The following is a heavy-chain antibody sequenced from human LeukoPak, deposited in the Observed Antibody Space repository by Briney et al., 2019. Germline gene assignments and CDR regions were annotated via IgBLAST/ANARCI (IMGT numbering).Heavy chain of an antibody. CDR3: ARFRDGLGY. CDR2: IYYSGST. CDR1: GGSISSYY. Sequence: SETLSLTCTVSGGSISSYYWSWIRQPPGKGLEWIGYIYYSGSTNYNPSLKSRVTISVDTSKNQFSLKLSSVTAADTAVYYCARFRDGLGYWGQGTLVTVSS. V-gene: IGHV4-59*01. D-gene: IGHD5-24*01. J-gene: IGHJ4*02.